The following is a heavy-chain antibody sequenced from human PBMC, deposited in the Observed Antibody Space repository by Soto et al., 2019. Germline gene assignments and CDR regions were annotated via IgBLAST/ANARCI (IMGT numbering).Heavy chain of an antibody. CDR2: IIPLFGTT. Sequence: QVHLVQSGAEVKKPGSSVKVSCRASGGTFNTYGFNWVRQAPGQGLEWMGGIIPLFGTTTSAQKFQGRVTITADQSTTTAYMEMSGLTSEDTAVYFCARGGELAGWMRFDSWGQGTLVTVSS. CDR3: ARGGELAGWMRFDS. D-gene: IGHD6-19*01. CDR1: GGTFNTYG. J-gene: IGHJ4*02. V-gene: IGHV1-69*01.